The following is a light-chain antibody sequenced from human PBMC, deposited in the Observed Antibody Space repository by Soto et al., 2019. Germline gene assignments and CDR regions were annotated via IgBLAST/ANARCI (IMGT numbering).Light chain of an antibody. CDR3: QQYGSSPSVT. CDR2: AAS. V-gene: IGKV3-20*01. CDR1: QTVSRSY. J-gene: IGKJ5*01. Sequence: ETVLTQSPGTLSLSPGERATLSCRASQTVSRSYLAWYQQKPGQAPRLLIYAASSRATGIPGRFSGSGSGTDFTLTISRLAPEDFAVYYCQQYGSSPSVTFGQGTRLEIK.